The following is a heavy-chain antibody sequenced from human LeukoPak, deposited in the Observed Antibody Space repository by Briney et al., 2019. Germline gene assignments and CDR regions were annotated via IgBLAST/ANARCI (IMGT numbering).Heavy chain of an antibody. V-gene: IGHV3-23*01. CDR2: ISSTGGTT. D-gene: IGHD3-16*02. CDR1: GITFSSYG. CDR3: ARDNPYDYVWGSYRSTRGIAIDY. J-gene: IGHJ4*02. Sequence: GGTLRLSCAASGITFSSYGMSWVRQAPGKGLEWVSSISSTGGTTYYADSVKGRFTISRDNSKNTLYLQMKSLRAEDTAVYYCARDNPYDYVWGSYRSTRGIAIDYWGQGTLVTVSS.